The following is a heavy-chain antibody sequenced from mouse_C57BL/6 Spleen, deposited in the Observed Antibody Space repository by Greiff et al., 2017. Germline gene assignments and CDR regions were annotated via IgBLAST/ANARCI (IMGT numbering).Heavy chain of an antibody. J-gene: IGHJ4*01. V-gene: IGHV1-69*01. D-gene: IGHD1-2*01. CDR2: IDPSDSYT. CDR3: ASPHYYGPKGAMDY. Sequence: QVQLQQPGAELVLPGASVKLSCKASGYTFTSYWLHWVKQRPGQGLEWIGEIDPSDSYTNYNQQFKGRSTLTVDKSSSTAYMQLSSLTSVDSAVYYCASPHYYGPKGAMDYWGQGTSVTVSS. CDR1: GYTFTSYW.